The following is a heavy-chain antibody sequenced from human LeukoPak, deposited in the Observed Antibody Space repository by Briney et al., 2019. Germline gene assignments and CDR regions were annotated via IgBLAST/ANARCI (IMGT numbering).Heavy chain of an antibody. Sequence: GGSLRLSCAASGFTFDDYPMHWVRQAPGKGLEWVSLISWDGDTTYYADSVKGRFTISRDNSKNTLYLQMNSLRAEDTAVYYCARSAARSGRYFDYWGQGTLVTVSS. D-gene: IGHD1-26*01. CDR3: ARSAARSGRYFDY. J-gene: IGHJ4*02. V-gene: IGHV3-43*01. CDR1: GFTFDDYP. CDR2: ISWDGDTT.